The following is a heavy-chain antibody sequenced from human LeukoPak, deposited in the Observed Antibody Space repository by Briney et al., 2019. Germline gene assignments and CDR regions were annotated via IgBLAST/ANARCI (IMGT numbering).Heavy chain of an antibody. V-gene: IGHV4-39*01. CDR1: GGSISNYDYY. Sequence: SETLSLTCTVSGGSISNYDYYWGWIRQPPGKGLEWIGSIHYSGSTYSNPSLKSRVTISVDTSKNQFSLKLSSVTAADTAVYYCARADYYDSSGYFDYWGQGTLVTVSS. D-gene: IGHD3-22*01. J-gene: IGHJ4*02. CDR3: ARADYYDSSGYFDY. CDR2: IHYSGST.